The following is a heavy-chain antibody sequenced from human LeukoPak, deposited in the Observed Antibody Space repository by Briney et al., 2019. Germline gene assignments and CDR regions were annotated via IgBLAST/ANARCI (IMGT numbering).Heavy chain of an antibody. Sequence: GASVKVSCKASGYTFTGYYMNWVRQAPGKGLEWMGWINLNSGGTNYAQKFQGRVTMTRDTSISTAYMELSRLRSDDTAVYYCARDFFLGYCSSTSCNPGDYWGQGTLVTVSS. CDR2: INLNSGGT. CDR1: GYTFTGYY. V-gene: IGHV1-2*02. J-gene: IGHJ4*02. CDR3: ARDFFLGYCSSTSCNPGDY. D-gene: IGHD2-2*01.